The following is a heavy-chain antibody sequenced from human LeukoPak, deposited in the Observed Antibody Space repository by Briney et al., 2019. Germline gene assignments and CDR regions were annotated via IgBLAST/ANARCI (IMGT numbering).Heavy chain of an antibody. D-gene: IGHD2-2*01. CDR3: AKVDYCRSTSCYGTLDY. CDR2: IRYDGGNK. J-gene: IGHJ4*02. Sequence: ARSLSLSCAASGLTFSSYGMHWVRQAPGKGLEWVAFIRYDGGNKYYADFVTGRFTISRDNSKNTTYLQMNCLRAEDTAVYYRAKVDYCRSTSCYGTLDYWGQGALVTVSS. V-gene: IGHV3-30*02. CDR1: GLTFSSYG.